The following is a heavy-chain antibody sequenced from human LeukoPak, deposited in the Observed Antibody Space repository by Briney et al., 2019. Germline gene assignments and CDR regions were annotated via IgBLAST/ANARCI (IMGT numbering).Heavy chain of an antibody. J-gene: IGHJ1*01. CDR2: INSDGSST. D-gene: IGHD1-26*01. V-gene: IGHV3-74*01. CDR3: AQWESRNFQH. Sequence: GGSLRLSCAASGFTFSSYWTHWVRQAPGEGLVWVSRINSDGSSTSYADSVKGRFTISRDNAKNTLYLQMNSLRAEDTAVYYCAQWESRNFQHWGQGTLVTVSS. CDR1: GFTFSSYW.